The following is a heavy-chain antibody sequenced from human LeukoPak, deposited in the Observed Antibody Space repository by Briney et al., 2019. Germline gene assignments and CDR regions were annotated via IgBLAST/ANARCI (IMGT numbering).Heavy chain of an antibody. CDR3: AGDPGGHLSGPNIVVVVAAYYYYGMDV. CDR2: ISAYNGNT. V-gene: IGHV1-18*01. J-gene: IGHJ6*02. CDR1: GYTFTSYG. Sequence: ASVKVSCKASGYTFTSYGISWVRQAPGQGLEWMGWISAYNGNTNYAQKLQGRVTMTTDTSTSTAYMELRSLRSDDTAVYYCAGDPGGHLSGPNIVVVVAAYYYYGMDVWGQGTTVTVSS. D-gene: IGHD2-15*01.